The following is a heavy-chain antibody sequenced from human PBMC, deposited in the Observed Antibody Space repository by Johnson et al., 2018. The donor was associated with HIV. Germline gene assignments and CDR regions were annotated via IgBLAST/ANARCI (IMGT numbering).Heavy chain of an antibody. D-gene: IGHD6-19*01. Sequence: VQLVESGGGLVQPGGSLRLSCAASGFTFSNYGMPWVRQAPGKGLEWVAVISSDGSNKYYADSVKGRFTISRDSSKNTLYLQMNSLRAEDTAVYYCAKDIASGYTNGGTLDIWGQGTMVTVSS. CDR3: AKDIASGYTNGGTLDI. V-gene: IGHV3-30*19. J-gene: IGHJ3*02. CDR2: ISSDGSNK. CDR1: GFTFSNYG.